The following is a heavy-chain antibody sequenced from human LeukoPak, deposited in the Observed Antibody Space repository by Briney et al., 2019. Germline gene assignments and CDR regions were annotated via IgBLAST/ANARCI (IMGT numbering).Heavy chain of an antibody. CDR3: ASREDWFDP. D-gene: IGHD1-26*01. Sequence: KLAETLSLTCAVYGGSFSGYYWSWIRQPPGKGLEWIGEINHSGSTNYHPSLKSRVTISVDTSKNQFSLKLSSVTAADTAVYYCASREDWFDPWGQGTLDPVSS. J-gene: IGHJ5*02. CDR1: GGSFSGYY. CDR2: INHSGST. V-gene: IGHV4-34*01.